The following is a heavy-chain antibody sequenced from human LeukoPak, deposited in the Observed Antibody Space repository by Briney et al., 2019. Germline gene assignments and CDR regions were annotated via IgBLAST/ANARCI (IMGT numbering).Heavy chain of an antibody. CDR2: ISAYNGNT. V-gene: IGHV1-18*01. Sequence: ASVKVSCKPSGYTFTSYGISCVRRAPGQGREWMGWISAYNGNTNSAQKLQSRVTMTTDTSTSTAYMELRSLRSDDTAVYYCATTLKEYSYGRGIFDYWGQGTLVTVSS. CDR3: ATTLKEYSYGRGIFDY. J-gene: IGHJ4*02. D-gene: IGHD5-18*01. CDR1: GYTFTSYG.